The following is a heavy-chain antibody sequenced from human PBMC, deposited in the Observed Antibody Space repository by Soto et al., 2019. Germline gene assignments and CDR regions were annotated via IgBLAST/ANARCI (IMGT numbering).Heavy chain of an antibody. D-gene: IGHD6-13*01. V-gene: IGHV4-61*02. Sequence: SETLSLTCTVSGGSISSSSYYWSWIRQPAGKGLEWIGRIYTSGSTNYNPSLKSRVTMSVDTSKNQFSLKLSSVTAADTAVYYCARDRAAAGSNNWFDPWGQGTLVTVSS. CDR1: GGSISSSSYY. J-gene: IGHJ5*02. CDR2: IYTSGST. CDR3: ARDRAAAGSNNWFDP.